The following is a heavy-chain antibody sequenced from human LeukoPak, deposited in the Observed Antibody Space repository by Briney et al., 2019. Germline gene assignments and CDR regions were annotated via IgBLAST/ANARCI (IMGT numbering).Heavy chain of an antibody. Sequence: SETLSLTCTVSGFSISSYYWSWIRQPPGKGLEWVGYIYYSGSTNYNPSLKSRGTISVDTSKNQFSLKLSSVTAADTAVYYCAGQRGPYYFDSWGQGTLVTVSS. CDR3: AGQRGPYYFDS. J-gene: IGHJ4*02. V-gene: IGHV4-59*01. CDR2: IYYSGST. D-gene: IGHD3-10*01. CDR1: GFSISSYY.